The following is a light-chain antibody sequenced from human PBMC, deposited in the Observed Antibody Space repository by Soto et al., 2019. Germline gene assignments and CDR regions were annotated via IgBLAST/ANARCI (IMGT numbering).Light chain of an antibody. J-gene: IGLJ3*02. Sequence: QSALTQPASVSGSPGQSITISCTGTSSDVGSSNLVSWYQQHPGKAPKLLIYEGSKRPSGVSDRFSGSKTGNTASLTISWLQAEDEGDYYCCSYAGSSTWVFGGGTKVTVL. V-gene: IGLV2-23*01. CDR2: EGS. CDR3: CSYAGSSTWV. CDR1: SSDVGSSNL.